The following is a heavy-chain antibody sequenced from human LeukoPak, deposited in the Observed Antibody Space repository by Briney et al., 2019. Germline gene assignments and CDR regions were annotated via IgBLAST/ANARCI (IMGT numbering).Heavy chain of an antibody. J-gene: IGHJ4*02. CDR3: ARGDPNVDY. CDR1: GCSISSGGYY. Sequence: SETLSLTCTVSGCSISSGGYYWSWIRQHPGKGLEYIGYIYYSGSTYYNPSLKSRVTISADTSKNQFFLRLNSVTAADTAVYYCARGDPNVDYWGQGTLVTVSS. CDR2: IYYSGST. V-gene: IGHV4-31*03.